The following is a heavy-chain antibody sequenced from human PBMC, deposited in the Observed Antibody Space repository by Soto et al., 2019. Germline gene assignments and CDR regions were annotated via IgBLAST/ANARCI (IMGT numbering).Heavy chain of an antibody. V-gene: IGHV3-30*18. CDR1: GFTFSSYG. CDR2: ISYGGSNK. Sequence: GGSLRLSCAASGFTFSSYGMHWVRQAPGKGLEWVAVISYGGSNKYYADSVKGRFTISRDNSKNTLYLQMNSLRAEDTAVYYCANAYCGGDCPFDYWGQGTLVTVSS. CDR3: ANAYCGGDCPFDY. J-gene: IGHJ4*02. D-gene: IGHD2-21*02.